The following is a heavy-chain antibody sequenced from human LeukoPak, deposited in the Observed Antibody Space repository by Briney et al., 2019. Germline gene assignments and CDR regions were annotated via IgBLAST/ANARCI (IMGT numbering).Heavy chain of an antibody. CDR3: ARKRSVMVRGVRYYYYGMDV. Sequence: ASVKVSCKASGYTFTSYYMHWVRQAPGQGLEWMGIINPSGGSTSYAQKFQGRVTMTRDMSTSTVYMELSSLRSEDTAVYYCARKRSVMVRGVRYYYYGMDVWGQGTTVTVSS. D-gene: IGHD3-10*01. J-gene: IGHJ6*02. CDR2: INPSGGST. CDR1: GYTFTSYY. V-gene: IGHV1-46*01.